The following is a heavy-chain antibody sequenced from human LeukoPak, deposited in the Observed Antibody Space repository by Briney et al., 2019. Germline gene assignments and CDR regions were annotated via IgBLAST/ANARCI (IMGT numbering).Heavy chain of an antibody. CDR3: ARGIAAAYYAFDI. J-gene: IGHJ3*02. V-gene: IGHV3-53*01. D-gene: IGHD6-13*01. CDR1: GFTVSSNY. Sequence: GGSLRLSCAASGFTVSSNYINWVRQAPGRGLEWVSVIYSGGTTYYADSVKGRFTISRDNSKNTLYFQMNSLRVEDTAVYYCARGIAAAYYAFDIWGQGTMVTVSS. CDR2: IYSGGTT.